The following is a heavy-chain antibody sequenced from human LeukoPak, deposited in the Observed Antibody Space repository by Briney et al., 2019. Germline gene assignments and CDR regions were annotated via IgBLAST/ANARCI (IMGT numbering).Heavy chain of an antibody. CDR3: AKDSPNTGYSYGFFDY. CDR2: ISNDGSNK. D-gene: IGHD5-18*01. CDR1: GFTFSRYG. V-gene: IGHV3-30*18. Sequence: PGGSLRLSCAASGFTFSRYGMHWVRQAPGKGLEWVAVISNDGSNKYYADSVKGRFTISRDNSKNTLYLQMNSLRAEDTAVYYCAKDSPNTGYSYGFFDYWGQGTLVTVFS. J-gene: IGHJ4*02.